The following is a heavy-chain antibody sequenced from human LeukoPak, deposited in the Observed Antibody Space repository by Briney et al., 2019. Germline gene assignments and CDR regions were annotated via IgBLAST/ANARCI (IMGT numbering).Heavy chain of an antibody. CDR2: IIPIFGTA. J-gene: IGHJ3*02. CDR3: ARGGITMIVVDPDAFDI. Sequence: SVKVSCKASGGTFSSYAISWVRQAPGQGLEWMGGIIPIFGTANYAQKFQGSVTITADESTSTAYMELSSLRSEDTAVYYCARGGITMIVVDPDAFDIWGQGTMVTVSS. D-gene: IGHD3-22*01. CDR1: GGTFSSYA. V-gene: IGHV1-69*13.